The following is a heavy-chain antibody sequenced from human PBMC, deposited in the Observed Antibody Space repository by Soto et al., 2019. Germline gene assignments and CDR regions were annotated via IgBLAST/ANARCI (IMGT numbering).Heavy chain of an antibody. CDR1: GFTFSSYA. CDR3: ARGRVGYYYYYGMDV. J-gene: IGHJ6*02. D-gene: IGHD1-26*01. V-gene: IGHV3-30-3*01. Sequence: GGSLRLSCAASGFTFSSYAMHWVRHAPGKGLEWVAVISYDGSNKYYADSVKGRFTISRDNSKNTLYLQMNSLRAEDTAVYYCARGRVGYYYYYGMDVWGQGTTVTVSS. CDR2: ISYDGSNK.